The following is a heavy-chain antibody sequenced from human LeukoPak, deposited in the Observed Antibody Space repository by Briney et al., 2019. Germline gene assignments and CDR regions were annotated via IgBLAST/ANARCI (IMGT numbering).Heavy chain of an antibody. CDR1: GYTFTSYY. CDR2: INPSGGST. Sequence: GASVKVSCKASGYTFTSYYMHWVRQAPGQGLEWMGIINPSGGSTSYAQKFQGRVTMTEDTSTDTAYMELSSLRSEDTAVYYCATVGWFGELLLYNWFDPWGQGTLVTVSS. J-gene: IGHJ5*02. V-gene: IGHV1-46*01. D-gene: IGHD3-10*01. CDR3: ATVGWFGELLLYNWFDP.